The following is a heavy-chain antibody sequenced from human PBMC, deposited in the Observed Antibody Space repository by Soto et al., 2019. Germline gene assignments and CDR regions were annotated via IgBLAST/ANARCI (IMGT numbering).Heavy chain of an antibody. D-gene: IGHD2-15*01. CDR1: GLPFSNYW. CDR2: IDSDGSRI. Sequence: GGSLRLSCAASGLPFSNYWMHWVRQAPGKGLVWVSRIDSDGSRITYADFVKGRFTISRDNAKNTVYLHMNSLTAEDTAVYYCVRTSLVVAVATREDFWGQGTLVTVSS. V-gene: IGHV3-74*01. CDR3: VRTSLVVAVATREDF. J-gene: IGHJ4*02.